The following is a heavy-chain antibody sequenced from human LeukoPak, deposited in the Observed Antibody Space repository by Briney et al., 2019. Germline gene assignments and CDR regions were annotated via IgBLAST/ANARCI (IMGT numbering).Heavy chain of an antibody. CDR3: ASLSSVAVEKPFDY. D-gene: IGHD2-15*01. CDR2: IYYSGST. Sequence: SETLSLTCTVSGGSISSSSYYWGWIRQPPGTGLEWIGSIYYSGSTYYNPSLKSRVTISVDTSKNQFSLKLTSVTAADTAVYYCASLSSVAVEKPFDYSGQGTLVTVSS. CDR1: GGSISSSSYY. V-gene: IGHV4-39*01. J-gene: IGHJ4*02.